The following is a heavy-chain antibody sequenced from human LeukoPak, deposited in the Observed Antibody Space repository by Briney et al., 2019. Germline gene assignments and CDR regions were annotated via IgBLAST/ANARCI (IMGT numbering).Heavy chain of an antibody. Sequence: GGSLRLSCVASGFTFSNYSIHWVRQAPGKGLEWVSYISSRNTTIYYADSVKGRFTISRDNAKNSLYLQMNSLRAEDTAVYYCARDGSGSYYIWGQGTLVTVSS. CDR3: ARDGSGSYYI. CDR1: GFTFSNYS. J-gene: IGHJ4*02. V-gene: IGHV3-48*01. D-gene: IGHD1-26*01. CDR2: ISSRNTTI.